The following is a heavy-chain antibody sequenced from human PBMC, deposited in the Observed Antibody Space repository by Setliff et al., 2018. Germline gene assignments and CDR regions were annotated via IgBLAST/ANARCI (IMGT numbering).Heavy chain of an antibody. D-gene: IGHD3-22*01. J-gene: IGHJ4*02. CDR1: GFTFGRYW. CDR2: INGDGTSI. V-gene: IGHV3-74*03. CDR3: AKEVPYDNGFIYLDY. Sequence: LSCVASGFTFGRYWMHWVRQVPGKGLLWVSRINGDGTSITYADSVKGRFVISRDNAANMLFLEMTSLRADDTAVYYCAKEVPYDNGFIYLDYWGLGTLVTVSS.